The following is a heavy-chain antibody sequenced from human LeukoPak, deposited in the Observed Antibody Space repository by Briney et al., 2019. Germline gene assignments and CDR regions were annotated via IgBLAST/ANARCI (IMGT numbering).Heavy chain of an antibody. CDR1: GYTFTGYY. D-gene: IGHD3-10*01. J-gene: IGHJ5*02. Sequence: GASVKVSCKASGYTFTGYYMHWVRQAPGQGLEWMGRINPNSGGTNYAQKFQGRVTMTRDTSISTAYMELSRLRSDDTAVYYCATAHGVYYGSGSCSAWGQGTLVTVSS. V-gene: IGHV1-2*06. CDR3: ATAHGVYYGSGSCSA. CDR2: INPNSGGT.